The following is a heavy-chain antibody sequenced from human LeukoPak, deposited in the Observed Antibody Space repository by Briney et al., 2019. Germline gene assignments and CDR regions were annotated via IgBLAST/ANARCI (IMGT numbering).Heavy chain of an antibody. Sequence: SQTLSPTCTVSGRSISSYYCSSIRQQPGNGLGWIGYIYYGGSTNYNPSLNSRVIISVDTSKNQFSLNLSSVTAADTAVYYCAINPFYGDYPSYWGQGTLVTVSS. CDR2: IYYGGST. CDR3: AINPFYGDYPSY. J-gene: IGHJ4*02. V-gene: IGHV4-59*01. D-gene: IGHD4-17*01. CDR1: GRSISSYY.